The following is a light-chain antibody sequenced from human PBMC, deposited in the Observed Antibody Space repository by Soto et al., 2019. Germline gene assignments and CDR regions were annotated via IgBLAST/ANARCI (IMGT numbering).Light chain of an antibody. CDR3: QVWDSSSDHVV. CDR2: YDN. V-gene: IGLV3-21*04. J-gene: IGLJ2*01. Sequence: SYELTQPPSVSVAPGKTARITCGGNNIGGKSVHWYQQKPGQAPVLVIYYDNDRPSGTAERFSGSNSGNTATLTISRVEAGDEADYYCQVWDSSSDHVVFGGGTKLTVL. CDR1: NIGGKS.